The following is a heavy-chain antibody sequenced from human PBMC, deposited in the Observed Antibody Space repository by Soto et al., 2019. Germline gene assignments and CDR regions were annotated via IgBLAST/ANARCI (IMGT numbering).Heavy chain of an antibody. V-gene: IGHV5-10-1*01. CDR2: IDPSDSYT. J-gene: IGHJ6*02. D-gene: IGHD1-7*01. CDR3: ARPAGTTVFQYYYGMDV. Sequence: RGESLKISCKGSGYSFTSYWISWVRQMPGKGLEWMGRIDPSDSYTNYSPSFQGHVTISADKSISTAYLQWSSLKASDTAMYYCARPAGTTVFQYYYGMDVWGQGTTVTVSS. CDR1: GYSFTSYW.